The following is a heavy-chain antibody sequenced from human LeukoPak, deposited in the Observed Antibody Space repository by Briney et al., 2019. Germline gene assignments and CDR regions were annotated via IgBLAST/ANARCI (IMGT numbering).Heavy chain of an antibody. Sequence: QPGGSLRLSCAASGFTFSSYAMSWVRQAPGKGLEWVSAISGSGGNTYYADSVKGRFTISRDNSKNTLSLQMTSLRAEDTAVYYCAKNMVATKYYYFDYWGQGTLVTVSS. J-gene: IGHJ4*02. CDR1: GFTFSSYA. CDR2: ISGSGGNT. CDR3: AKNMVATKYYYFDY. D-gene: IGHD5-12*01. V-gene: IGHV3-23*01.